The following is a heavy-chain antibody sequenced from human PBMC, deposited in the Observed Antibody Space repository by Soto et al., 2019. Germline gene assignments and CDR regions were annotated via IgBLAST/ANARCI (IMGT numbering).Heavy chain of an antibody. Sequence: ASVKVSCKASGYTFTSYGISWVRQAPGQGLEWMGWISAYNGNTDYAQKLQGRVTMTTDTSTSTAYMELRSLRSDDTAVYYCARDMYSSSSFWFDPWGQGTLVTVSS. CDR2: ISAYNGNT. CDR3: ARDMYSSSSFWFDP. J-gene: IGHJ5*02. CDR1: GYTFTSYG. V-gene: IGHV1-18*04. D-gene: IGHD6-6*01.